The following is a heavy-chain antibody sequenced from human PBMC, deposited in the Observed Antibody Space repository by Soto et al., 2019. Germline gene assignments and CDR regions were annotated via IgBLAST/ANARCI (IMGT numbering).Heavy chain of an antibody. V-gene: IGHV4-4*07. J-gene: IGHJ4*02. CDR1: GTSIRNHY. CDR3: ARDSGSWSGYDFFDF. Sequence: PSETLSLTCTVSGTSIRNHYWSWIRQPAGKGLEWIGRIYSSGSTNYNPSLKSRVTMSVDTSKNQFSLKVSSVTAADTAVYYCARDSGSWSGYDFFDFWGQGSLV. CDR2: IYSSGST. D-gene: IGHD5-12*01.